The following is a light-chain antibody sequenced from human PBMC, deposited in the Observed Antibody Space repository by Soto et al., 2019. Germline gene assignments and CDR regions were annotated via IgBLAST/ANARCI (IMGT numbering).Light chain of an antibody. CDR3: QQSFSAPFFT. J-gene: IGKJ3*01. CDR1: QTITNY. Sequence: DIQLTQSPSSLSASVGDRVTITCRASQTITNYLNWYQQKPGKAPRLLIYGVSSLHSGVPSRFSGSGSWTDFTLTISSLQPEDFATYYCQQSFSAPFFTFGPGTKVDIK. V-gene: IGKV1-39*01. CDR2: GVS.